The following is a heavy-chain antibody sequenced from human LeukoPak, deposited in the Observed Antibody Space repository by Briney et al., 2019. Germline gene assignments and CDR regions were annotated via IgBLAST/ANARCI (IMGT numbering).Heavy chain of an antibody. D-gene: IGHD2-21*02. J-gene: IGHJ4*02. CDR3: ARLIVVVTAVDY. Sequence: GGTLRLSCAASGFTFSDYYMSWIRQAPGRGLGWDSYISSSGRKIYYADSVKGRFTISRDNAKTSLYLQMNSLRAEDTAVYYCARLIVVVTAVDYWGQGTLVTVSS. CDR1: GFTFSDYY. CDR2: ISSSGRKI. V-gene: IGHV3-11*01.